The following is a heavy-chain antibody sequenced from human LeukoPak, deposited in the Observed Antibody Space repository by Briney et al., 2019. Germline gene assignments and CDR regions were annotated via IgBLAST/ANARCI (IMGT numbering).Heavy chain of an antibody. CDR2: ISSSSSYI. J-gene: IGHJ5*02. CDR1: GFTFSSYS. Sequence: GGSLRLSCAASGFTFSSYSMNWVRQAPGKGLEWFSSISSSSSYIYYADSVKGRFTISRDNAKNSLYLQMNSLRAEDTAVYYCARDFYDFWSSYYSWFDPWGQGTLVTVSS. V-gene: IGHV3-21*01. D-gene: IGHD3-3*01. CDR3: ARDFYDFWSSYYSWFDP.